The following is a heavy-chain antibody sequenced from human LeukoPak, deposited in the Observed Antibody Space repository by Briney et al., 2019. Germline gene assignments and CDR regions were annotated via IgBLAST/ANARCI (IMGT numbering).Heavy chain of an antibody. V-gene: IGHV3-7*01. Sequence: PGGSLRLSSAASGFTFSNYWMTWVRQTPGKGLEWVANIKQDGSDKHYVDSVKGRFTISRDNAKNSLYLQMNSLRVEDTAIYYCATVGAVTDGAFDVWGQGTMVTVSS. CDR3: ATVGAVTDGAFDV. J-gene: IGHJ3*01. D-gene: IGHD4-17*01. CDR2: IKQDGSDK. CDR1: GFTFSNYW.